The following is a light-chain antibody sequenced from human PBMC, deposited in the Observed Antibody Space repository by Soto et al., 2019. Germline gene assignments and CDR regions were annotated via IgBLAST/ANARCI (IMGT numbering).Light chain of an antibody. J-gene: IGKJ2*01. CDR3: LQDYNYPYT. Sequence: AIQMTQSPSSLSASVGDRVTITCRASQGIRSDLGWFQQKPGKAPKLLIYSASSLQSGVPSRFSGSGSGTDFTLTISSLHPEDFATYYCLQDYNYPYTFGQGTKLEIK. CDR1: QGIRSD. V-gene: IGKV1-6*01. CDR2: SAS.